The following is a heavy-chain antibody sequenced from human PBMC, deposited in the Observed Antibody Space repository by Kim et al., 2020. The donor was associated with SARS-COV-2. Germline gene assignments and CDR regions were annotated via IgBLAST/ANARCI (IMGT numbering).Heavy chain of an antibody. CDR3: ARAGSSSFLDRGFLFDF. V-gene: IGHV3-21*03. Sequence: GGSLRLSCAASGFAFRSYSMAWVRLTPGKGLQWVSSISSSRSHINYVDSVKGRFTISRDNAKNSLDLQMSSLRVDDSGVYYCARAGSSSFLDRGFLFDF. J-gene: IGHJ4*01. CDR1: GFAFRSYS. D-gene: IGHD3-3*01. CDR2: ISSSRSHI.